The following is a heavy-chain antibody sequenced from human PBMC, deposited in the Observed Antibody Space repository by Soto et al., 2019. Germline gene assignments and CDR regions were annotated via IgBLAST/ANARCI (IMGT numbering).Heavy chain of an antibody. Sequence: SETLSLTCAVYGGSFSGYYWSWIRQPPGKGLEWIGEINHSGSTNYNPSLKSRVTISVDTSKNQFSLKLSSVTAAVTAVYYCARYTRYQLLSFDYWGQGTLVTVSS. CDR1: GGSFSGYY. CDR3: ARYTRYQLLSFDY. D-gene: IGHD2-2*01. CDR2: INHSGST. V-gene: IGHV4-34*01. J-gene: IGHJ4*02.